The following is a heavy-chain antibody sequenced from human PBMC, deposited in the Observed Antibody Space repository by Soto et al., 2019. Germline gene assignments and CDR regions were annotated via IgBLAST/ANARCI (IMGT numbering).Heavy chain of an antibody. J-gene: IGHJ4*02. CDR1: GFTFSSYA. Sequence: GGSLRLSCAASGFTFSSYAMSWVRQAPGKGLEWVSAISGSGGSTYYADSAKGRFTISRDNSKNTLYLQMNSLRAEDTAVYYCAMVLGYCSGGSCYSSDYWGQGTLVTVSS. CDR3: AMVLGYCSGGSCYSSDY. V-gene: IGHV3-23*01. CDR2: ISGSGGST. D-gene: IGHD2-15*01.